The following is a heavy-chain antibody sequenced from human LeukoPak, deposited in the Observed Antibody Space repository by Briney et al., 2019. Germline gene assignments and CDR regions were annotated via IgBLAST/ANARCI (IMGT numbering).Heavy chain of an antibody. Sequence: GGSLRLSCAASGFTFSSYAMNWVRQAPGKGLEWVSAISGSGGSTYYADSVKGRFTISRDNSKKTLNLQMNSLRPEDTAVYYCAKGYSTSSSWFDPWGQGTLVTVSS. V-gene: IGHV3-23*01. CDR2: ISGSGGST. CDR1: GFTFSSYA. J-gene: IGHJ5*02. D-gene: IGHD2/OR15-2a*01. CDR3: AKGYSTSSSWFDP.